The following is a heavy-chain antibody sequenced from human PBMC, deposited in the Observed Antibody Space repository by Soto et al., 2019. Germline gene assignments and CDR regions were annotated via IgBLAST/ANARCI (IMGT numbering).Heavy chain of an antibody. Sequence: QPGGSLRLSCAASGFTLTIYGMNWVRQAPGQGLEWVAVISYDGSNKYYADSVKGRFTISRDISKNTLYLQMNSLRAEDTAVYYCAKETPSRRPYYDNTGYYYSDSWGQGTLVTVSS. D-gene: IGHD3-22*01. CDR2: ISYDGSNK. CDR1: GFTLTIYG. J-gene: IGHJ4*02. CDR3: AKETPSRRPYYDNTGYYYSDS. V-gene: IGHV3-30*18.